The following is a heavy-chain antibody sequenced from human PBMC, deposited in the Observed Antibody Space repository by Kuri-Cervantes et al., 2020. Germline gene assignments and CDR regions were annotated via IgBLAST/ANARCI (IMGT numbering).Heavy chain of an antibody. CDR1: GGSISSYY. J-gene: IGHJ3*02. CDR2: IYYSGST. CDR3: ARVMRYYHSSGSYSYDAFDI. D-gene: IGHD3-22*01. Sequence: SETLSLTCAVYGGSISSYYWSWIRQPPGKGLEWIGYIYYSGSTNYNPSLQSRVTISVDTSKNQFSLRLTSVTAADTAVYYCARVMRYYHSSGSYSYDAFDIWGQGTMVPSPQ. V-gene: IGHV4-59*12.